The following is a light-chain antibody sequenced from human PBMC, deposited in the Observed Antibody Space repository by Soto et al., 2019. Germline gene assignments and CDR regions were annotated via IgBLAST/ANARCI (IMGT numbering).Light chain of an antibody. CDR3: RQLNSYPWT. J-gene: IGKJ1*01. Sequence: IQLTQSPSSLSASVGDRVTITCRASQGINNYLAWYQQKPGKAPKLLIYAASTLQSGVPSRFSGRGSGTDFTLTISSLQPEDFATYYCRQLNSYPWTFGQGTKVDI. CDR1: QGINNY. V-gene: IGKV1-9*01. CDR2: AAS.